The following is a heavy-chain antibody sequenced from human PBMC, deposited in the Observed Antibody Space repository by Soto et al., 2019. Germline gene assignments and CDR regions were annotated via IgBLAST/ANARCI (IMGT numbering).Heavy chain of an antibody. CDR3: ARGGAAATMRAFDI. D-gene: IGHD2-15*01. Sequence: PSETLSLTCAVSSGSISSSNWWSWVRQPPGKGLEWIGEIYHSGSTNYNPSLKSRVTISVDNSKNQFSLKLSSVTAADTAVYYCARGGAAATMRAFDIWGQGTMVTVSS. CDR1: SGSISSSNW. J-gene: IGHJ3*02. CDR2: IYHSGST. V-gene: IGHV4-4*02.